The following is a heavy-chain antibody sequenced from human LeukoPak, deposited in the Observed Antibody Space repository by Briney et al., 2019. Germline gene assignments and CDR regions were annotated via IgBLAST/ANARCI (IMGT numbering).Heavy chain of an antibody. J-gene: IGHJ4*02. V-gene: IGHV3-49*04. CDR2: IRSKAFGGTT. CDR3: TRAPYSNYVNLDY. D-gene: IGHD4-11*01. Sequence: GGSLRLSCSASRFTFSDYAMSWVRQAPGKGLEWVGVIRSKAFGGTTEYAASVKGRFTISRDDSKSIAYLQMNSLKTEDTGVYYCTRAPYSNYVNLDYWGQGTLVTVSS. CDR1: RFTFSDYA.